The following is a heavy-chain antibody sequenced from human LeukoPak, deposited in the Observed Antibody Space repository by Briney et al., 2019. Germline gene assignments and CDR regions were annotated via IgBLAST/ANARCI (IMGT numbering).Heavy chain of an antibody. D-gene: IGHD5-18*01. J-gene: IGHJ4*02. CDR3: SKAGDTNYYRYGDY. CDR2: ISSSGSTI. V-gene: IGHV3-48*03. CDR1: GFTFSSYE. Sequence: GGSLRLSCAASGFTFSSYEMKWVRQAPGKGLEWVSYISSSGSTIYYADSVKGRFTISRDNAKNTLYLQMNNLRGEDTALYYCSKAGDTNYYRYGDYWGQGTLVTVSS.